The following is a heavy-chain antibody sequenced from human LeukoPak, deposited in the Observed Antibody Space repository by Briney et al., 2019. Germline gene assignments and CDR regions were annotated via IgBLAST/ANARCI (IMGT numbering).Heavy chain of an antibody. D-gene: IGHD1-26*01. CDR1: GFTFGDYA. J-gene: IGHJ3*02. CDR2: IRSKAHGGTT. CDR3: TRVVMGPSGGSYMPLDI. V-gene: IGHV3-49*03. Sequence: GGSLRLSCTASGFTFGDYAMSWFRQAPGKGLEWVGFIRSKAHGGTTAYAASVKGRFTISRDDSKSIAYLQMNSLKTEDTAVYYCTRVVMGPSGGSYMPLDIWGQGTMVTVSS.